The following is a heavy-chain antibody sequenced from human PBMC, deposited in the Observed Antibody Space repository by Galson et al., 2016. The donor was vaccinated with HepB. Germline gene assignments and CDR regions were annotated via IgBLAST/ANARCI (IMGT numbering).Heavy chain of an antibody. CDR2: IDASDSYT. CDR3: VRHESGSYHF. V-gene: IGHV5-10-1*01. Sequence: QSGAEVKKPGESLRISCKGSGYSFTSYWISWVRQMPGKGLEWMGRIDASDSYTNYSPSFQGHVTISTDKSISTAYLQWSSLKASDTATYYCVRHESGSYHFWGQGTLVTVSS. J-gene: IGHJ4*02. D-gene: IGHD1-26*01. CDR1: GYSFTSYW.